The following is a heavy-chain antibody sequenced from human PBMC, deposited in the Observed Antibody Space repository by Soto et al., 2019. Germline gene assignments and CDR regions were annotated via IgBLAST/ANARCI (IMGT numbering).Heavy chain of an antibody. D-gene: IGHD3-3*01. CDR2: ISAYNGNT. Sequence: GASVKVSCKASGYTFTSYGISWVRQAPGQGFEWMGWISAYNGNTNYAQKLQGRVTMTTDTSTSTAYMELRSLRSDDTAVYYCARSITIXXXXTGYRAFDIWGQGTMVTVSS. J-gene: IGHJ3*02. V-gene: IGHV1-18*01. CDR3: ARSITIXXXXTGYRAFDI. CDR1: GYTFTSYG.